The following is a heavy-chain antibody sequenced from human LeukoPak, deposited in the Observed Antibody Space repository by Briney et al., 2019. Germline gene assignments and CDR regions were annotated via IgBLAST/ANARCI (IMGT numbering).Heavy chain of an antibody. CDR1: GFTFSTYA. Sequence: GRSLRLSCAASGFTFSTYAMHWVRQAPGKGLEWVAVIWSDSTNKYYADSVRGRFTISRDNSKNTLYLQMSSLRAEDTAMYYCARDRLTTVTTFHSDYWGQGTLVTVSS. J-gene: IGHJ4*02. V-gene: IGHV3-33*01. D-gene: IGHD4-17*01. CDR3: ARDRLTTVTTFHSDY. CDR2: IWSDSTNK.